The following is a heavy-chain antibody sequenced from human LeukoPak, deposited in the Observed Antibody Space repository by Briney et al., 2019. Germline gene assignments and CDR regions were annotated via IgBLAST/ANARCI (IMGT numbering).Heavy chain of an antibody. Sequence: GGSLRLSCAASGFTFSSCGMHWVRQAPGKGLEWVAVISYDGSNKYYADSVKGRFTISRDNSKNTLYLQMNSLRAEDTAVYYCARDHHGDYNYWGQGTLVTVSS. D-gene: IGHD4-17*01. CDR3: ARDHHGDYNY. CDR2: ISYDGSNK. V-gene: IGHV3-30*03. CDR1: GFTFSSCG. J-gene: IGHJ4*02.